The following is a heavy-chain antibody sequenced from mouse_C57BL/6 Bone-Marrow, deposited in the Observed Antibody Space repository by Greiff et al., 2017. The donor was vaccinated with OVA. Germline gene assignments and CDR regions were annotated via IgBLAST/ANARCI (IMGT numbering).Heavy chain of an antibody. J-gene: IGHJ2*01. CDR3: AVRLYFDY. CDR1: GYAFSSSW. V-gene: IGHV1-82*01. CDR2: IYPGDGDT. D-gene: IGHD2-14*01. Sequence: QVQLQQSGPELVKPGASVKISCKASGYAFSSSWMNWVKQRPGKGLEWIGRIYPGDGDTNYNGKFKGKATLTADKSSSTAYMQLSSLTSEDSAVYFCAVRLYFDYWGQGTTLTVSS.